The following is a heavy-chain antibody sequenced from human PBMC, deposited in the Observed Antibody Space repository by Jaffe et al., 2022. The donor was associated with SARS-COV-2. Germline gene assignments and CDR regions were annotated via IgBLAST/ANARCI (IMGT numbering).Heavy chain of an antibody. D-gene: IGHD5-12*01. V-gene: IGHV3-48*01. CDR1: GFTFSSYS. CDR2: ISSSSSTI. J-gene: IGHJ6*03. Sequence: EVQLVESGGGLVQPGGALRLSCAASGFTFSSYSMNWVRQAPGKGLEWVSYISSSSSTIFYADSVKGRFTISRDSAKNSLYLQMNSLRAEDTAVYYCARETGGYGGYGYDMDVWGKGTTVTVSS. CDR3: ARETGGYGGYGYDMDV.